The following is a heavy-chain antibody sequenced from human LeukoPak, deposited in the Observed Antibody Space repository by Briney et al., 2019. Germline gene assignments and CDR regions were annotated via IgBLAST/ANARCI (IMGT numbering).Heavy chain of an antibody. J-gene: IGHJ6*03. CDR1: GGTFSSYA. CDR2: IIPIFGTA. D-gene: IGHD3-22*01. V-gene: IGHV1-69*13. CDR3: ARPSMYYYDSSGYNYYYYYMDV. Sequence: ASVKVSCKASGGTFSSYAISWVRQAPGQGLEWMGGIIPIFGTANYAQKFQGRVTITADESTSTAYMELSSLRSEDTAVYYCARPSMYYYDSSGYNYYYYYMDVWGKGTTVTVSS.